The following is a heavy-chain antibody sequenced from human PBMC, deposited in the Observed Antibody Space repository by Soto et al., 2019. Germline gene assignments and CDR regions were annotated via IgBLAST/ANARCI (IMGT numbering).Heavy chain of an antibody. V-gene: IGHV3-30-3*01. Sequence: QVQLVESGGGVVQPGRSLRLSCAASGFTFSSYAMHWVRQAPGKGLAVVAVISYDGSNKYYADSVKGRFPISRDNSKNTLYLQMNSMRAEDTAVYYCARDGEQWLARGSFDYWGQGTLVTVSS. CDR2: ISYDGSNK. CDR3: ARDGEQWLARGSFDY. J-gene: IGHJ4*02. D-gene: IGHD6-19*01. CDR1: GFTFSSYA.